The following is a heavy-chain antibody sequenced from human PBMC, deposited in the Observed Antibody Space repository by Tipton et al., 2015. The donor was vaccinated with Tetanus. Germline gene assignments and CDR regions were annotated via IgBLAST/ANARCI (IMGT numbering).Heavy chain of an antibody. J-gene: IGHJ4*02. CDR2: ISYSGST. CDR1: GASISSSRRFD. D-gene: IGHD3-9*01. Sequence: TLSLTCTVSGASISSSRRFDCGWIRQPPGKGLEWIGTISYSGSTSYSPSLKSRVTMSVDTSRNQFSLKLTSVTAADTAVYYCARATEHDIMTGYDNWGPGTQVTVSS. V-gene: IGHV4-39*07. CDR3: ARATEHDIMTGYDN.